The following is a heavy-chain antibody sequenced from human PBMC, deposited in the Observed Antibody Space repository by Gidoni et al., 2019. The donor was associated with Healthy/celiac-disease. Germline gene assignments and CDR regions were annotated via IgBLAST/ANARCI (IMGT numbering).Heavy chain of an antibody. J-gene: IGHJ4*02. V-gene: IGHV3-23*01. CDR1: GFPFSSYA. CDR2: ISGSGGIT. Sequence: EVQLLESGGGLVQPGGSLILSCAASGFPFSSYAMRWVRQAPGKGLEWVSAISGSGGITYYSDSVKGRFTISSDNSKNTLYLQMNSLRAEDTAVYYCAVEWFGELLGFDYWGQGTLVTVSS. CDR3: AVEWFGELLGFDY. D-gene: IGHD3-10*01.